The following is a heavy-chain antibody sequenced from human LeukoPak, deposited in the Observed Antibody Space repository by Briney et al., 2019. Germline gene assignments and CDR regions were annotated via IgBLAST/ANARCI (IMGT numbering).Heavy chain of an antibody. J-gene: IGHJ4*02. CDR3: AGTRTSGGYSASDY. CDR2: NNWNGGST. CDR1: GFFLNNYG. D-gene: IGHD3-10*01. Sequence: PGGSLRLSCAVSGFFLNNYGMTWVRQAPGKGLEWVSGNNWNGGSTGYADSVKGRFTISRDNAKNCLYLQMNSLRAEDTALYYCAGTRTSGGYSASDYWGQGALVTVSS. V-gene: IGHV3-20*04.